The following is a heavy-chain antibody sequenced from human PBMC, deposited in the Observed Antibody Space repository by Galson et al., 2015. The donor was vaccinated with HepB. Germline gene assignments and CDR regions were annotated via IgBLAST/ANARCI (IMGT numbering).Heavy chain of an antibody. V-gene: IGHV3-30-3*01. Sequence: SLRLSCAASGFTFSSYAMHWVRQAPGKGLEWVAVISYDGSNKYYADSVKGRFTISRDNSKNTLYLQMNSLRAEDTAVYYCARKGQILAGYYYGMDVWGQGTTVTVSS. D-gene: IGHD2-15*01. J-gene: IGHJ6*02. CDR1: GFTFSSYA. CDR2: ISYDGSNK. CDR3: ARKGQILAGYYYGMDV.